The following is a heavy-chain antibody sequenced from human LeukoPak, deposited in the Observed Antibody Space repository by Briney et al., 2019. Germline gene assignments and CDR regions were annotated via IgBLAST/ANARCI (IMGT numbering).Heavy chain of an antibody. V-gene: IGHV3-33*01. CDR2: IGYDGSDK. D-gene: IGHD3-10*01. J-gene: IGHJ4*02. CDR1: GFTFSSYG. Sequence: GGSLRLSCAASGFTFSSYGMHWVRQAPGKGLEWVAVIGYDGSDKYYADSVKGRLTISRDNSKSTLYLEMNSLKAEDTAVYYCATYGSGSNYRRAFDYWGQGTLVTVSS. CDR3: ATYGSGSNYRRAFDY.